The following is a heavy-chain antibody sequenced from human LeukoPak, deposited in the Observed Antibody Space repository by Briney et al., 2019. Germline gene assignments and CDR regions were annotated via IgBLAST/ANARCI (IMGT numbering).Heavy chain of an antibody. CDR2: IRQDGDTK. CDR1: GFPFNAYW. CDR3: ARSLPYGTTWYGRSDF. Sequence: GGSLRLSCAASGFPFNAYWMTWVRQAPGKGLEWVANIRQDGDTKYCVDSVKGRFTISRDNAMNSLYLQMNSLRAEDTAIYYCARSLPYGTTWYGRSDFWGQGTLVTVSS. J-gene: IGHJ4*02. D-gene: IGHD6-13*01. V-gene: IGHV3-7*03.